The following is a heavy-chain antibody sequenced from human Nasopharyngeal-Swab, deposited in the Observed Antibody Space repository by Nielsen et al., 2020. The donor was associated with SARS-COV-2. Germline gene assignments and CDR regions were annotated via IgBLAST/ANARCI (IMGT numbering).Heavy chain of an antibody. J-gene: IGHJ2*01. D-gene: IGHD3-3*01. CDR3: ARGGGALGVVNLPYWYFDV. Sequence: GESLKISCAASGLTFSTYAMSWVRQAPGKGLEWVSTIGVRADDNDYAASVKGRFTISRDNSKNTVSLQMNSLRADDTAVYYCARGGGALGVVNLPYWYFDVWGRGTLAAVSS. CDR1: GLTFSTYA. V-gene: IGHV3-23*01. CDR2: IGVRADDN.